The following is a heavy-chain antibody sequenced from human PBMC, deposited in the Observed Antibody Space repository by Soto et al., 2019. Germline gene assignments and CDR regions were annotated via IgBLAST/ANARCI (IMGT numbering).Heavy chain of an antibody. CDR1: GGSITASDW. V-gene: IGHV4-4*02. Sequence: QVQLQESGPRQVKPSGTLSLTCAVSGGSITASDWWSWVRQSPGKGPEWIGDIYHSGSTNYNPSLKSRVTISVDISNNQFSLELNSVTAADTAVYYGARGSGCSTTSCNLDYWGQGILVTVSS. D-gene: IGHD2-2*01. CDR3: ARGSGCSTTSCNLDY. CDR2: IYHSGST. J-gene: IGHJ4*02.